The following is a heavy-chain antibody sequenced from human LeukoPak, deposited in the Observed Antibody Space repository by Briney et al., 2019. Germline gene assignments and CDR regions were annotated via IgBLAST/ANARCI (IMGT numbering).Heavy chain of an antibody. D-gene: IGHD1-26*01. V-gene: IGHV3-23*01. CDR1: GFTFYSYA. Sequence: GGSLRLSCAASGFTFYSYAMSWVRQAPGKGMEWVSAISGSGGNTYYADSVKGRLTISRDNSKNTVYLQMNSLRAEDTAVYYCAKDRSSQGGSYNGYFDYWGQGTLVTVSS. J-gene: IGHJ4*02. CDR2: ISGSGGNT. CDR3: AKDRSSQGGSYNGYFDY.